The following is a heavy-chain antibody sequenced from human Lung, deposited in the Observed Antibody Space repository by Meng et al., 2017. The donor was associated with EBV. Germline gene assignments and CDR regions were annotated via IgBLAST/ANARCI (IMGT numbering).Heavy chain of an antibody. CDR1: GCSISSGNHY. D-gene: IGHD4-17*01. V-gene: IGHV4-31*03. Sequence: QVRLQEPGPGLMKPEHTLSFPCTVSGCSISSGNHYWSWIRQHPGKGLEYIGYIYYSGSTYYNPSLKSRVIISVDTSKNQFSLRLNSVTAADTAVYYCVSLYGDSSVWYLDLWGRGTLVTVSS. J-gene: IGHJ2*01. CDR3: VSLYGDSSVWYLDL. CDR2: IYYSGST.